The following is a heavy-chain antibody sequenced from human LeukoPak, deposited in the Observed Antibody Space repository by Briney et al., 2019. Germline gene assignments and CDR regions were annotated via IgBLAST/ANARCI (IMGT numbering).Heavy chain of an antibody. V-gene: IGHV4-39*06. J-gene: IGHJ4*02. D-gene: IGHD5-24*01. CDR2: IYYSGST. CDR3: ARDSEMATRHFDY. CDR1: GGSISSSSYY. Sequence: PSETLSLTCTVSGGSISSSSYYWGWIRQPPGKGLEWIGSIYYSGSTYYNPSLKSRVTISVDTSKNQFPLKLSSVTAADTAVYYCARDSEMATRHFDYWGQGTLVTVSS.